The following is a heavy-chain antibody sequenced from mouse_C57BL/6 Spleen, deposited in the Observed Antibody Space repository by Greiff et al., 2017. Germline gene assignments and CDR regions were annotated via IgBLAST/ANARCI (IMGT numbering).Heavy chain of an antibody. CDR3: AVTTVVAMDY. D-gene: IGHD1-1*01. Sequence: VQLKESGPGLVKPSQSLSLTCSVTGYSITSGYYWNWIRQFPGNKLEWMGYISYDGSNNYNPSLKNRISITRDTSKNQFFLKLNSVTTEDTATYYCAVTTVVAMDYWGQGTSVTVSS. CDR2: ISYDGSN. J-gene: IGHJ4*01. V-gene: IGHV3-6*01. CDR1: GYSITSGYY.